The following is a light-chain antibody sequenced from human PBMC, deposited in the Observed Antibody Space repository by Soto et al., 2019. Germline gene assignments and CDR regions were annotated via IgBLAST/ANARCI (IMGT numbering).Light chain of an antibody. CDR3: NSYTSKSTGV. CDR2: ELI. Sequence: QSVLTQPASVSGSPGQSITISCTGTSSDVGGYNYVSWYQQHPGKAPKLIIYELINRPSGVSNRFSGSKSANTPSLTISGLQAEDEADYYCNSYTSKSTGVFGTGTTLTVL. J-gene: IGLJ1*01. CDR1: SSDVGGYNY. V-gene: IGLV2-14*01.